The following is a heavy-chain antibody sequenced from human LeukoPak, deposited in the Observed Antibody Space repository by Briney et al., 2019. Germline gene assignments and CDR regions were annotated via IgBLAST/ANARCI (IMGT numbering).Heavy chain of an antibody. CDR2: INTDGSST. CDR1: GFTFSSYW. J-gene: IGHJ6*02. Sequence: GGSLRLSCAASGFTFSSYWMHWVRQAPGKGLVWVSRINTDGSSTSYADSVKGRFTISRDNAKNTLYLQMNSLRAEDTAVYYCARGDGEWLRLYGMDVWGQGTTVTVSS. CDR3: ARGDGEWLRLYGMDV. D-gene: IGHD5-12*01. V-gene: IGHV3-74*01.